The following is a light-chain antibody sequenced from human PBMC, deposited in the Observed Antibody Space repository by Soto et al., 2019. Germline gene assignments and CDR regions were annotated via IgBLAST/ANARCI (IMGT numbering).Light chain of an antibody. J-gene: IGKJ4*01. CDR2: DAS. CDR1: QNVYNN. Sequence: EIVMTQSPATLSVSPGEGATLSCKASQNVYNNLAWYQHRPGQPPRLLIYDASTRATGISARFSGSGYGTEFTLTISSLPSEAFAVYFCQQCRNWPLTFGGGTKVDIK. V-gene: IGKV3-15*01. CDR3: QQCRNWPLT.